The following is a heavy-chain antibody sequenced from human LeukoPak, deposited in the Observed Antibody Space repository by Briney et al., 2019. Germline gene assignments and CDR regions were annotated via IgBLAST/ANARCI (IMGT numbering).Heavy chain of an antibody. D-gene: IGHD1-26*01. J-gene: IGHJ4*02. CDR1: GGSISSYY. Sequence: SETLSLTCTVSGGSISSYYWSWIRQPPGKGLEWIGYIYYSGSTIYNPSLKSRVTISVDTTKNQFSLKLSSVTAADTAVYYCARRMGYKKGEPLYYFDYWGQGTLVTVSS. V-gene: IGHV4-59*08. CDR2: IYYSGST. CDR3: ARRMGYKKGEPLYYFDY.